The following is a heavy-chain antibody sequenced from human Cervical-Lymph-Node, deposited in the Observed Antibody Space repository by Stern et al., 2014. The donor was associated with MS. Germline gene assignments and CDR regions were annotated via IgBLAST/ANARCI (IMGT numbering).Heavy chain of an antibody. J-gene: IGHJ6*02. CDR2: FDPEDGET. D-gene: IGHD3-3*01. Sequence: QVQLVQSGAEVKKPGASVKVSCKVSGYTLTELSMHWVRQAPGKVLEWMGGFDPEDGETIYAQKFQGRVTMTEDTSTDTAYMELSSLRSEDTAVYYCATDRDDFRSGYSAPTKGYGLDVWGQGTTVTVTS. CDR1: GYTLTELS. CDR3: ATDRDDFRSGYSAPTKGYGLDV. V-gene: IGHV1-24*01.